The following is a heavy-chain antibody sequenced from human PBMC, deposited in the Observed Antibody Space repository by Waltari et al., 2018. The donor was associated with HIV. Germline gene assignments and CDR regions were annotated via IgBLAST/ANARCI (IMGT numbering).Heavy chain of an antibody. CDR3: ASDDREYCNDSSCWSFDP. D-gene: IGHD3-22*01. J-gene: IGHJ5*02. V-gene: IGHV4-39*01. CDR1: GGSIRTSSYY. CDR2: IYDSETS. Sequence: QVHLQESGPGLVKPSETLSLTCTVSGGSIRTSSYYWGGIRRPPGKGLEWIGSIYDSETSYYNPSLKSRVTMSLDTSRNQFSLKLNSVTAADTAVYYCASDDREYCNDSSCWSFDPWGPGTLVTVSS.